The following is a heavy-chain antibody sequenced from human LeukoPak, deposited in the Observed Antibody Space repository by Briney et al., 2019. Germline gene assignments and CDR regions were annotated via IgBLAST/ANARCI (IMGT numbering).Heavy chain of an antibody. J-gene: IGHJ3*02. CDR1: GGSFSGYY. V-gene: IGHV4-34*01. D-gene: IGHD1-26*01. CDR2: INHSGST. Sequence: KPSETLSLTCAVYGGSFSGYYWSWIRQPPGKGLGWIGEINHSGSTNYNPSLKSRVTISVDTSKNQFSLKLSSVTAADTAVYYCARDPADVGPDDAFDIWGQGTMVTVSS. CDR3: ARDPADVGPDDAFDI.